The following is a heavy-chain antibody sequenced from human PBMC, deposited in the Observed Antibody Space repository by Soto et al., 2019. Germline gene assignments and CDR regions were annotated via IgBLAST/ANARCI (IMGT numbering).Heavy chain of an antibody. CDR3: TRHAIGVVVPAAIRN. J-gene: IGHJ4*02. Sequence: LSLTCAVSGGSISSSSYYWDWIRQPPGKGLEWIGTIYYTGTSNYNPSLKSRVTISVDTSKNQFSLNLSSVTAADTAVYYCTRHAIGVVVPAAIRNWGQGSLVTVSS. CDR2: IYYTGTS. D-gene: IGHD2-15*01. CDR1: GGSISSSSYY. V-gene: IGHV4-39*01.